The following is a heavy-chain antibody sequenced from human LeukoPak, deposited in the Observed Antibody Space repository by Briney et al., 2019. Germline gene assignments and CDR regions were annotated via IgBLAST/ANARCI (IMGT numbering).Heavy chain of an antibody. Sequence: ASVKVSCKASGYTFTSYGISWVRQAPGQGLEWMGWISAYNGNTNYAQKLQGRVTMTTDTSTSTAYMELRSLRSDDTAVYYCARVVYGGNDYVWGSYRYTLLDYWGQGTLVTVSS. CDR1: GYTFTSYG. V-gene: IGHV1-18*01. CDR3: ARVVYGGNDYVWGSYRYTLLDY. J-gene: IGHJ4*02. CDR2: ISAYNGNT. D-gene: IGHD3-16*02.